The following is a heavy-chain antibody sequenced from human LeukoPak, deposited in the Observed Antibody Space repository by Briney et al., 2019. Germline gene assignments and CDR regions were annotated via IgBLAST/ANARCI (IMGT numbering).Heavy chain of an antibody. CDR2: INHSGST. CDR1: GGSISSSSYY. CDR3: ASGYYGSGSRPALLYYYYGMDV. J-gene: IGHJ6*02. Sequence: SETLSLTCTVSGGSISSSSYYWGWIRQPPGKGLEWIGEINHSGSTNYNPSLKSRVTISVDTSKNQFSLKLSSVTAADTAVYYCASGYYGSGSRPALLYYYYGMDVWGQGTTVTVSS. D-gene: IGHD3-10*01. V-gene: IGHV4-39*07.